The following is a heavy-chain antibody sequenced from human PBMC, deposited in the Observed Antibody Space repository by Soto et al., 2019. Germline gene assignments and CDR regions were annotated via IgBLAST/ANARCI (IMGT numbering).Heavy chain of an antibody. D-gene: IGHD2-21*02. V-gene: IGHV3-30*03. CDR1: GFTFSSYG. Sequence: GGSLRLSCAASGFTFSSYGMHWVRQAPGKGLEWVAVISYDGSNKYYADSVKGRFTISRDNSKNTLYLQMNSLRAEDTAVYYCARAEVTVVTPYYFDYWGQRTLVTVSS. J-gene: IGHJ4*02. CDR3: ARAEVTVVTPYYFDY. CDR2: ISYDGSNK.